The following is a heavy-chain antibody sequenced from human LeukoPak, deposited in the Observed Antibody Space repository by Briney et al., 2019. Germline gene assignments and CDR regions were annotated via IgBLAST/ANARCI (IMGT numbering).Heavy chain of an antibody. Sequence: ASETLSLTCTVSGGSISSSSYYWGWIRQPPGKGLEWIGSIYYSGSTYYNPSLKSRVTISVDTSKNQFSLKLSSVTAADTAVYYCARDMYSSGWYVADAFDIWGQGTMVTVSS. J-gene: IGHJ3*02. CDR2: IYYSGST. CDR3: ARDMYSSGWYVADAFDI. V-gene: IGHV4-39*07. D-gene: IGHD6-19*01. CDR1: GGSISSSSYY.